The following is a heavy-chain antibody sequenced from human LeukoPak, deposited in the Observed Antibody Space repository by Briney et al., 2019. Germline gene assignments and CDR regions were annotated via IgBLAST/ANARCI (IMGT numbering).Heavy chain of an antibody. CDR3: ARDFFAFGGVIALLDY. CDR1: GFTFSSYW. J-gene: IGHJ4*02. CDR2: IKLDGSER. D-gene: IGHD3-16*02. Sequence: GGSLRLSCAASGFTFSSYWMSWVRQAPGKGLEWVANIKLDGSERYYVDSVKGRFTISRDNAKKSLYLQMNSLRDEDTAVYYCARDFFAFGGVIALLDYWGQGTLVTVSS. V-gene: IGHV3-7*01.